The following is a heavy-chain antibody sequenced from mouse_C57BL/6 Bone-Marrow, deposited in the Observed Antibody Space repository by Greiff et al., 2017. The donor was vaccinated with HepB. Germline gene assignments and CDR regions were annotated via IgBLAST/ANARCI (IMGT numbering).Heavy chain of an antibody. V-gene: IGHV1-55*01. CDR1: GYTFTSYW. J-gene: IGHJ4*01. D-gene: IGHD1-1*01. CDR2: IYPGSGST. Sequence: VQLQQPGAELVKPGASVKMSCKASGYTFTSYWITWVKQRPGQGLEWIGDIYPGSGSTNYNEKFKSKATLTVDTSSSTAYMQLSSLTSEDSAVYYCAREGGTTVVASMDYWGQGTSVTVSS. CDR3: AREGGTTVVASMDY.